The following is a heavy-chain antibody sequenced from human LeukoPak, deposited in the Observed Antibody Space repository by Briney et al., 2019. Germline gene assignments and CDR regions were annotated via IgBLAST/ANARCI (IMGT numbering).Heavy chain of an antibody. CDR2: ISSNGGIT. V-gene: IGHV3-64*01. CDR3: ARAEIPPYYYDSSNIDY. CDR1: GFTFSSYA. D-gene: IGHD3-22*01. J-gene: IGHJ4*02. Sequence: GGSLRLSCAASGFTFSSYAMHWVRQAPGKGLEYVSAISSNGGITYYANSVKGRFTISRDNAKNTLYLQMGSLRAEDMAVYYCARAEIPPYYYDSSNIDYWGQGTLVTVSS.